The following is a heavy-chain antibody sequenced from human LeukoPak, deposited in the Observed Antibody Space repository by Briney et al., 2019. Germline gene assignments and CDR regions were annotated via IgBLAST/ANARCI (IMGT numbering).Heavy chain of an antibody. V-gene: IGHV1-46*01. Sequence: ASVKVSCKASGYTFTNYYIHWVRQAPGQGLEWMGIINPSGSSTRYAQKFQGRVTMTRDTSTSTVYMELSSLRSEDTAVYYCAGGTTNTKGAFDMWGQGTMVTVSS. CDR3: AGGTTNTKGAFDM. D-gene: IGHD2-8*01. CDR2: INPSGSST. J-gene: IGHJ3*02. CDR1: GYTFTNYY.